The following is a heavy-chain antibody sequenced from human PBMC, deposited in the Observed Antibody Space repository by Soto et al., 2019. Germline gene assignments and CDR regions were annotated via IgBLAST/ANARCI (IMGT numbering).Heavy chain of an antibody. D-gene: IGHD3-22*01. J-gene: IGHJ5*02. CDR3: VRSNSCYYKWFDP. Sequence: SETLSLTCTVSGDSISSSNYYWGWIRQPPGKGLEWIANIYYSGTTYCNSSLKSRVAISVDTSKNHFSLKLSSVTAADTAIYYCVRSNSCYYKWFDPWGQGTLVTVSS. V-gene: IGHV4-39*02. CDR2: IYYSGTT. CDR1: GDSISSSNYY.